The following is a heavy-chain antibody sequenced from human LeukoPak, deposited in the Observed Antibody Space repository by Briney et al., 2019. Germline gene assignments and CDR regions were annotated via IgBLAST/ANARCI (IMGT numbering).Heavy chain of an antibody. Sequence: GGSLRLSCAASGFTFSSYAMSWVRQAPGKGLEWVSAISGSGGSTYYADSVKGRFTISRDNSKNTLYLQMNSLRAEDTAVYYCAKDRHRVLMVYAIGSNHAFDIWGQGTMVTVSS. D-gene: IGHD2-8*01. J-gene: IGHJ3*02. CDR3: AKDRHRVLMVYAIGSNHAFDI. CDR2: ISGSGGST. CDR1: GFTFSSYA. V-gene: IGHV3-23*01.